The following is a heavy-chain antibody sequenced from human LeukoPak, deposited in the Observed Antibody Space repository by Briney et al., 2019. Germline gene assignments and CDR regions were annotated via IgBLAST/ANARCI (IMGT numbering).Heavy chain of an antibody. Sequence: ASETLSLTCTVSGGSISSSSYYWGWIRQPPGKGLEWIGSMYHSGSTYYNPSLKSRVTPSVDTSKNQFSLELSSVTAADTAVYYCARDRYYNILTDNWCDPWGQGTLVTVSS. CDR2: MYHSGST. V-gene: IGHV4-39*02. D-gene: IGHD3-9*01. J-gene: IGHJ5*02. CDR3: ARDRYYNILTDNWCDP. CDR1: GGSISSSSYY.